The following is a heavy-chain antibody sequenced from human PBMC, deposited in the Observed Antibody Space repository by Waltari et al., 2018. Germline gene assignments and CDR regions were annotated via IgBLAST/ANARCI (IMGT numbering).Heavy chain of an antibody. CDR1: GFKFFDTW. CDR2: IKRSSDGGAA. V-gene: IGHV3-15*01. D-gene: IGHD2-2*01. J-gene: IGHJ5*02. CDR3: ITDPANAYVRWFDP. Sequence: EVQLVESGGGLVKPGGSLRLSGAASGFKFFDTWMTWVRQAPGKGLEWVGRIKRSSDGGAAEYAAPVNGRFIISRDDSSSTLYLQMNSLKSEDTAVYYCITDPANAYVRWFDPWGQGTLVTVSS.